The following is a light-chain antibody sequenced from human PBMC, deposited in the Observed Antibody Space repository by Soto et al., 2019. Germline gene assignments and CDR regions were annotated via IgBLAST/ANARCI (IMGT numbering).Light chain of an antibody. Sequence: VQMTQSPSTLPASVGDRVTITCRASQSINSWLAWYQQKPGRAPKVLIYKASSLESGVPSRFSGSGSGTEFTLTISSLQPDDFATYYCQQYNSHSTFGQGTKVEVK. CDR1: QSINSW. J-gene: IGKJ1*01. CDR2: KAS. CDR3: QQYNSHST. V-gene: IGKV1-5*03.